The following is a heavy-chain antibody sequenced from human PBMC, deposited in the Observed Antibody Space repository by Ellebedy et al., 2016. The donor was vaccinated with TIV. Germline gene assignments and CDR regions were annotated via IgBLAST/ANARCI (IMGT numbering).Heavy chain of an antibody. CDR1: GHIVTDYS. CDR2: INPYNGDT. J-gene: IGHJ3*02. CDR3: AGGSARSREAAFDM. D-gene: IGHD1-1*01. Sequence: AASVKVSCKFPGHIVTDYSLHWVRQAPGQGLEWMGRINPYNGDTSYAQKFQGRVTISRDTSIRTVYMELTRLTFDDAAVYYYAGGSARSREAAFDMWGQGTMVTVSS. V-gene: IGHV1-2*06.